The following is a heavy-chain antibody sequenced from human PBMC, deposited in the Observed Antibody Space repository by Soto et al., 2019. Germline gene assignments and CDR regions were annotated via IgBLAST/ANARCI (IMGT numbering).Heavy chain of an antibody. D-gene: IGHD2-21*01. CDR1: GASLSDNY. Sequence: SETLSLTCAVYGASLSDNYCNWLRQPPGKGLEWIGEINHSGNTNYNPSLRSRVTISIDTSKNQLSLKLRSVSAADTAVYYCARGRGDFDAWGQGTPVTVSS. CDR2: INHSGNT. J-gene: IGHJ5*02. V-gene: IGHV4-34*01. CDR3: ARGRGDFDA.